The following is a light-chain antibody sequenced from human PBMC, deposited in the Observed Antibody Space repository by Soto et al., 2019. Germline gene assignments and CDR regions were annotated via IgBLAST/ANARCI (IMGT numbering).Light chain of an antibody. CDR2: EVS. Sequence: SPLTQPASVSGSPGQSVTISCTGTISDIGAYKYVSWYGQHPGKAPKLVIYEVSNRPSGVSSRFSGSKSGNTASLTISGLQPEEEADYYCSSYTGSTAIDTVFGTGTKVTVL. CDR3: SSYTGSTAIDTV. CDR1: ISDIGAYKY. V-gene: IGLV2-14*01. J-gene: IGLJ1*01.